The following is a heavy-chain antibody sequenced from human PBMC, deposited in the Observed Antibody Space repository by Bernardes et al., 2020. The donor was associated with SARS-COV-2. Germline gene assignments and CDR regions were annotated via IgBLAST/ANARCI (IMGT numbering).Heavy chain of an antibody. CDR1: GFTFSSYW. CDR3: ARDGEGPNYYYYGMDV. Sequence: GGSLRLSCAASGFTFSSYWMSWVRQAPGKGLEWVANIKQDGSEKYYVDSVKGRFTISRDNAKNSLYLQMNSLRAEDTAVYYCARDGEGPNYYYYGMDVWGQGTTVTVSS. J-gene: IGHJ6*02. CDR2: IKQDGSEK. D-gene: IGHD7-27*01. V-gene: IGHV3-7*01.